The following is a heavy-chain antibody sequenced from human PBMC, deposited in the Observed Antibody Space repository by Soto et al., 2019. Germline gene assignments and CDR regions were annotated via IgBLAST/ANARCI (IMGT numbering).Heavy chain of an antibody. J-gene: IGHJ5*02. V-gene: IGHV1-69*01. CDR2: IIPMTGTP. Sequence: QVQLVQSGAEVKTPGSSVEVSCKASGGIFSSFSITWVRQVPGHGLEWMGGIIPMTGTPNYAEKFQGRLTLTAEATTRTVYLVLSSLKSEDTAVYYCARGPILPGATSWLDPWGQGTVVIVSS. D-gene: IGHD2-2*01. CDR1: GGIFSSFS. CDR3: ARGPILPGATSWLDP.